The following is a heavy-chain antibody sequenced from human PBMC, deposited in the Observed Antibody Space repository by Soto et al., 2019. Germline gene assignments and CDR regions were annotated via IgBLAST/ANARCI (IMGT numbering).Heavy chain of an antibody. J-gene: IGHJ5*02. CDR1: GFSLSRKGMS. CDR3: TRSTNWNSNWFDP. V-gene: IGHV2-70*01. Sequence: SGPTLVNPKQTLILTCAFSGFSLSRKGMSVSWIRQPPGKALEFLALIDWEEEKFYSPSLRTRLTVSKDTSKSQVVLTLTNVDPVDTATYYCTRSTNWNSNWFDPWGQGTVVTVSS. CDR2: IDWEEEK. D-gene: IGHD1-7*01.